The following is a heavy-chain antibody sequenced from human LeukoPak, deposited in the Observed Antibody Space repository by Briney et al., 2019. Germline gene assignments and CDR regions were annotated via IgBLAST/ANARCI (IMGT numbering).Heavy chain of an antibody. CDR1: GFTFSSYA. CDR3: AKDLSLQSFGESYNWFDP. D-gene: IGHD3-10*01. CDR2: ISGSGGST. V-gene: IGHV3-23*01. J-gene: IGHJ5*02. Sequence: GGSLRLSCAASGFTFSSYAMSWVRQAPGKGLEWVSAISGSGGSTYYADSVKGRFTISRDNSKNTLYLQMNSLRAEDTAVYYCAKDLSLQSFGESYNWFDPWGQGTLVTVSS.